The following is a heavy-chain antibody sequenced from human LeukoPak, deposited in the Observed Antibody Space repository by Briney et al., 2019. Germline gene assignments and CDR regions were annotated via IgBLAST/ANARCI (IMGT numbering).Heavy chain of an antibody. CDR1: GFTFSSYW. CDR3: ASDEYSSSFDY. Sequence: PGGSLRLSRAASGFTFSSYWMSWVRQAPGKGLEWVANIKQDGSEKYYVDSVKGRFTISRDNAKNSLYLQMNSLRAEDTAVYYCASDEYSSSFDYWGQGTLVTVSS. V-gene: IGHV3-7*01. CDR2: IKQDGSEK. D-gene: IGHD6-6*01. J-gene: IGHJ4*02.